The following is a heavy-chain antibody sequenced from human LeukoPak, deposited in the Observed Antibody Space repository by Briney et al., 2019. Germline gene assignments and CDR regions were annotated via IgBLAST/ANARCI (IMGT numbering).Heavy chain of an antibody. CDR2: ISGSGGSI. CDR3: AKGSGYDPLDY. V-gene: IGHV3-23*01. J-gene: IGHJ4*02. Sequence: GESLRLSCAASGFTFSSYAMSWVRQAPGKGLEWVSRISGSGGSIYYADSVKGRFTISRDKSKNTLYLQMNSLRAEDTAVYYCAKGSGYDPLDYWGQGTLVTVSS. D-gene: IGHD5-12*01. CDR1: GFTFSSYA.